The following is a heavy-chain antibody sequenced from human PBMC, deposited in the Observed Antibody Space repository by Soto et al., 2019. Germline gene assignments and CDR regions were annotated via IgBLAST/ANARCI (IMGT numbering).Heavy chain of an antibody. J-gene: IGHJ4*02. D-gene: IGHD6-19*01. CDR3: TRGSIAVAGYFDS. CDR2: ISHRGRT. CDR1: GGSISGFY. Sequence: SETLSLTCAVSGGSISGFYWSWLSQSPVKGLEWIGEISHRGRTKYNPSLTIRVTIPLGRSKNQFSLRVSAATATDTALYYCTRGSIAVAGYFDSGGLGALVTVSS. V-gene: IGHV4-34*01.